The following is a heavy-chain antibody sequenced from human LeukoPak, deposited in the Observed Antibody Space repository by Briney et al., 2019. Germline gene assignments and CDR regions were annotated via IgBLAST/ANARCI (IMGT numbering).Heavy chain of an antibody. CDR1: GGTFSSYA. V-gene: IGHV1-69*13. Sequence: SVKVSCKASGGTFSSYAISWVRQAPGQGLEWMGGIIPIFGTANYAQKFQGRVTIIADESTSTAYMELSSLRSEDTAVYYCARDRDYGDYVFFDYWGQGTLVTVSS. CDR3: ARDRDYGDYVFFDY. D-gene: IGHD4-17*01. CDR2: IIPIFGTA. J-gene: IGHJ4*02.